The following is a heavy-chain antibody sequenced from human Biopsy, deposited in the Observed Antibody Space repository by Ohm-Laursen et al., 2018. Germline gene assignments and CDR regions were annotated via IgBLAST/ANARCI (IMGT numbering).Heavy chain of an antibody. Sequence: ASVKVSCKPSGYTFTAFSAHWLRQAPGEGLEWMGWINPKSGDTDYPQNFQGRVSMTRDTSISTAYMDLSRLRSDDTAVYYCARGRRHCSGTCSRWYFDLWGRGTLVTVSS. V-gene: IGHV1-2*02. CDR1: GYTFTAFS. CDR2: INPKSGDT. CDR3: ARGRRHCSGTCSRWYFDL. J-gene: IGHJ2*01. D-gene: IGHD2-2*01.